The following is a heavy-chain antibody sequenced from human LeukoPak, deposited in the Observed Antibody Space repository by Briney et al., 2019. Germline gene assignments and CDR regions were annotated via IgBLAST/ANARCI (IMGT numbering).Heavy chain of an antibody. CDR3: VKDSDLEIVATRSWFDP. Sequence: GGSLRLSCAASEFTFDDYAMHWVRQAPGKGLEWVSGISWNSVTIGYADSVKGRFTISRDNAKNSLYLQMNSLRAEDTALYYCVKDSDLEIVATRSWFDPWGQGTLVTVSS. V-gene: IGHV3-9*01. CDR1: EFTFDDYA. CDR2: ISWNSVTI. D-gene: IGHD5-12*01. J-gene: IGHJ5*02.